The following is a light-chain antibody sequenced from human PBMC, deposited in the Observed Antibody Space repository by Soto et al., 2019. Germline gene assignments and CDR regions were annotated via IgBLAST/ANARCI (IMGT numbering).Light chain of an antibody. CDR3: YSYTRSSTFV. Sequence: QSALTQPPSVSGSPGQSVTISCTGTNSDVGGYSRVSWYQQSPGTAPKLMIYEVSNRPSGVPDRFSGSKSGNTASLTISGLQAEDEADYYCYSYTRSSTFVFGTGTKVTVL. CDR2: EVS. CDR1: NSDVGGYSR. J-gene: IGLJ1*01. V-gene: IGLV2-18*02.